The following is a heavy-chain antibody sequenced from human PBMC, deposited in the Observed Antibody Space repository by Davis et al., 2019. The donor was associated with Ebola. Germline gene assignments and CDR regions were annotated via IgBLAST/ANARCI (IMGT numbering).Heavy chain of an antibody. Sequence: ASVKVSCKASGYTFTNYDINWVRQATGQGLEWMGWMNPYSGNAGYAQKFQGRVTMTTDTSSSTAYLEVRGLRSADTAVYYCARTGLVESLYMDVWGEGTTVTVSS. CDR1: GYTFTNYD. V-gene: IGHV1-8*01. CDR2: MNPYSGNA. CDR3: ARTGLVESLYMDV. D-gene: IGHD5/OR15-5a*01. J-gene: IGHJ6*03.